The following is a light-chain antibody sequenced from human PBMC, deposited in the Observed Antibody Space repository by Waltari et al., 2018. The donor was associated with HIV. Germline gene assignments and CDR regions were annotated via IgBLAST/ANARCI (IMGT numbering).Light chain of an antibody. Sequence: IAMNQSPDSLAVSLGERATINCKSSQSLLYSSNNKNHLAWYQQKPGQPPKLLVYWASTLESGVPDRFSGSGSGTDFTLTIRSLQAEDVAIYYCQQYLGLPLTFGGGTRVEI. CDR1: QSLLYSSNNKNH. J-gene: IGKJ4*01. CDR2: WAS. V-gene: IGKV4-1*01. CDR3: QQYLGLPLT.